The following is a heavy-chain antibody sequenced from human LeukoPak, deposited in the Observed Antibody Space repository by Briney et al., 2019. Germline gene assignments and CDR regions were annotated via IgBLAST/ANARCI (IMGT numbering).Heavy chain of an antibody. D-gene: IGHD1-14*01. J-gene: IGHJ3*02. CDR1: GGSFSGYY. V-gene: IGHV4-34*01. CDR2: INHSGST. CDR3: ANPGGAGAFDI. Sequence: PSETLSLTCAVYGGSFSGYYWSWIRQPPGKGLEWIGEINHSGSTNYNPSLKSRVTIPVDTSKNQFSLKLSSVTAADTAVYYCANPGGAGAFDIWGQGTMVTVSS.